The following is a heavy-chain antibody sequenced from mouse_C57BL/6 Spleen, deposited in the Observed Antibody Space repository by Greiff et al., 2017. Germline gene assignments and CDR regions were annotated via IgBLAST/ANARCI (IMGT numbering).Heavy chain of an antibody. CDR2: INYDGSST. J-gene: IGHJ4*01. Sequence: EVKLMESEGGLVQPGSSMKLSCTASGFTFSDYYMAWVRQVPEKGLEWVANINYDGSSTYYLDSLKSRFIISRDNAKNILYLQMSSLKSEDTATYYCARAGSSFYAMDYWGQGTSVTVSS. CDR1: GFTFSDYY. CDR3: ARAGSSFYAMDY. V-gene: IGHV5-16*01. D-gene: IGHD1-1*01.